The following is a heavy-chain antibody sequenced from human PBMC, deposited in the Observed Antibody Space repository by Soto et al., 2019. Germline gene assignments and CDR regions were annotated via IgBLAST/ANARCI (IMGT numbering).Heavy chain of an antibody. V-gene: IGHV1-3*05. CDR1: GYTFTSYA. J-gene: IGHJ5*02. CDR3: ARSVVVETDNWFDP. D-gene: IGHD2-15*01. CDR2: INAGNGNT. Sequence: QVQLVQSGAEEKKPGASVKVSCTASGYTFTSYAMHWVRQAPGQRLEWMGWINAGNGNTKYSQKFQGRVTITRDTSASTAYMELSSLRSEDTAVYYCARSVVVETDNWFDPWGQGTLVTVSS.